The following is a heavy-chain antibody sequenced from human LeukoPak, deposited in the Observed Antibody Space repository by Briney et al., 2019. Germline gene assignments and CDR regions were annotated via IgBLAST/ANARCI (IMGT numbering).Heavy chain of an antibody. CDR1: GGSFSGYY. CDR2: IHHSGST. Sequence: SETLSLTCAIYGGSFSGYYWSWIRQPPGKGLEWIGEIHHSGSTNYTPSLKSRVTISVDTSKKQFSLKLSSVTAADTAVYYCARPSCTYGPAGFDPWGQGTLVTVSS. D-gene: IGHD3-10*01. CDR3: ARPSCTYGPAGFDP. V-gene: IGHV4-34*01. J-gene: IGHJ5*02.